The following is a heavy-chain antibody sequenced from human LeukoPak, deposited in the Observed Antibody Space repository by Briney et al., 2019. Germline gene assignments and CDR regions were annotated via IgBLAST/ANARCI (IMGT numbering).Heavy chain of an antibody. CDR3: ARDRGYSTFDI. CDR2: MDQDGSEK. Sequence: GGSLRLSCIASGFTFSNYWMSWVRQAPGKGPEWVANMDQDGSEKNYVDSVKGRFTISRDNAKNSLFLEMNNLRAEDTAVYYCARDRGYSTFDIWGQGTMVTVSS. CDR1: GFTFSNYW. D-gene: IGHD2-15*01. J-gene: IGHJ3*02. V-gene: IGHV3-7*01.